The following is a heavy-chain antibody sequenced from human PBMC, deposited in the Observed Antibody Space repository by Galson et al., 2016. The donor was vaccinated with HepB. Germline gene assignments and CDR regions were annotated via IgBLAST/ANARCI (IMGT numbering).Heavy chain of an antibody. V-gene: IGHV5-51*01. Sequence: QSGAEVKKPGESLKISCQGFGYIFANYWIGWVRQMPGKGLEWMGIIYPGNSETRYSPSFQGQVTISADKSTSTTYLQWSSLKTSDTAMHYCARQRYFDFWGRGTLVTVSS. CDR2: IYPGNSET. J-gene: IGHJ2*01. CDR1: GYIFANYW. CDR3: ARQRYFDF.